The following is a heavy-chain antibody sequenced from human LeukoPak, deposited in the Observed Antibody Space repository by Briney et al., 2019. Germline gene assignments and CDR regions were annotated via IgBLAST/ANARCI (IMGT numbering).Heavy chain of an antibody. CDR2: IIPILGIA. Sequence: SVKVSCKASGGTFSSYAISWVRQAPGQGLEWMGRIIPILGIANYAQKFQGRVTITADKSTSTAYMELSSLRSEDTAVYYCARDRFVVVTAIPYYGMDVWGQGTTVTVSS. CDR3: ARDRFVVVTAIPYYGMDV. V-gene: IGHV1-69*04. J-gene: IGHJ6*02. CDR1: GGTFSSYA. D-gene: IGHD2-21*02.